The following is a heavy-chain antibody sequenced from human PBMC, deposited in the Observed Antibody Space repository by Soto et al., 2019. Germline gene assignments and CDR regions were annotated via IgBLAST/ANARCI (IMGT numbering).Heavy chain of an antibody. V-gene: IGHV4-61*08. D-gene: IGHD2-21*02. Sequence: SETLSLTCSVSGGSVSNKAYYWSWIRQPPGKRLEWIGYVYYSGTTNYNPSLKSRVTISVDLSKNQFSLRLNSLTAADTAVYFCAREIVTAGGNNYFNPWGPGTLDTVSS. J-gene: IGHJ5*02. CDR3: AREIVTAGGNNYFNP. CDR1: GGSVSNKAYY. CDR2: VYYSGTT.